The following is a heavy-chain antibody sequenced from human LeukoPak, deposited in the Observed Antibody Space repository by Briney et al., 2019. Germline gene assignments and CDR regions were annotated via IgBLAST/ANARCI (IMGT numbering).Heavy chain of an antibody. D-gene: IGHD3-16*01. CDR2: ISYDSYNK. CDR1: GFTFGSHS. V-gene: IGHV3-30-3*01. CDR3: TRVNTYYDVDGWFDP. J-gene: IGHJ5*02. Sequence: GGSLRLSCAASGFTFGSHSMHWVRQAPGRGLEWVAVISYDSYNKWFAESVKGRFTISRDNSKNTLYLHMNSLRVEDTAVYYCTRVNTYYDVDGWFDPWGQGTLVTVSS.